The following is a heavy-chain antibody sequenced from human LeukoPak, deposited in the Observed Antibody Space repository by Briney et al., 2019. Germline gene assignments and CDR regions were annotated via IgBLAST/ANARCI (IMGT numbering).Heavy chain of an antibody. CDR1: GYTFTSYG. J-gene: IGHJ3*02. Sequence: ASVKVSCKASGYTFTSYGISWVRQAPGQGLEWMGWISAYNGNTNYAQKLQGRVTMTTDTSTSTAYMELRSLRSDDTAVYYCARGVAAAGTVLDAFDIWGQGTMVTVSS. D-gene: IGHD6-13*01. V-gene: IGHV1-18*01. CDR3: ARGVAAAGTVLDAFDI. CDR2: ISAYNGNT.